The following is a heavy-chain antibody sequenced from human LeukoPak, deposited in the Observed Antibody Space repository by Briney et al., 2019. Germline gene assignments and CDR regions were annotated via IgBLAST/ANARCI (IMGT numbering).Heavy chain of an antibody. Sequence: PGGSLRLSCAAAGFTFSSYGVQWVRQARGRGLEWGAVISYDGSNKYYADSVKGRFTISRDNSKNTLYLQMTSLRVEDTAVYYCAKDGIFGVVLDYFDYWGQGTLVTVSS. CDR3: AKDGIFGVVLDYFDY. J-gene: IGHJ4*02. CDR2: ISYDGSNK. V-gene: IGHV3-30*18. D-gene: IGHD3-3*01. CDR1: GFTFSSYG.